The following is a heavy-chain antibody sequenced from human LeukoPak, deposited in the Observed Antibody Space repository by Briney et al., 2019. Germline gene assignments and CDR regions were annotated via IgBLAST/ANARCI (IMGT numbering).Heavy chain of an antibody. J-gene: IGHJ3*02. CDR3: AITNYYYDSSAYPMGNDAFDI. CDR2: IYYSGST. D-gene: IGHD3-22*01. V-gene: IGHV4-39*01. CDR1: GGSISSSSYY. Sequence: PSETLSLTCTVSGGSISSSSYYWGWIRQPPGKGLEWIGSIYYSGSTYYNPSLKSRVTISVDTSKNQFSLKLSSVTAADTAVYYCAITNYYYDSSAYPMGNDAFDIWGQGTMVTVSS.